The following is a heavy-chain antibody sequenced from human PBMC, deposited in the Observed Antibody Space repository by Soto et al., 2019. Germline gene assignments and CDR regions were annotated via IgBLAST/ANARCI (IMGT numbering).Heavy chain of an antibody. D-gene: IGHD3-22*01. Sequence: KFQDRVTMTTDTSTSTAYMQLRSLRSDDTAVYYCARDRISDSSGYYYFFDYWGQGTLVTVSS. V-gene: IGHV1-18*01. J-gene: IGHJ4*02. CDR3: ARDRISDSSGYYYFFDY.